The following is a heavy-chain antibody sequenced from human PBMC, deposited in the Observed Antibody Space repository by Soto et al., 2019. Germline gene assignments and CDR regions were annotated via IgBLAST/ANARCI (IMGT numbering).Heavy chain of an antibody. D-gene: IGHD3-10*01. Sequence: QEQLQESGPGLVKSSETLSLTCTVSGGSITTHYWSWIRQPPGKRLEWIGYIYYSGSTNSNPSLESRVTISVDTSKNQFSLKLSSVTAADTAVYYCARDAGGAWHAFDNWGQGALVTVSS. J-gene: IGHJ4*02. CDR2: IYYSGST. CDR1: GGSITTHY. CDR3: ARDAGGAWHAFDN. V-gene: IGHV4-59*11.